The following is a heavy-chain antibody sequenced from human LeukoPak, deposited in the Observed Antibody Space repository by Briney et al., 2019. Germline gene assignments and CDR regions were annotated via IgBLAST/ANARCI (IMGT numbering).Heavy chain of an antibody. Sequence: ASVKVSCKASGYTFTGYYMHWVRQAPGQGLEWMGWINTNTGNPTYAQGFTGRFVFSLDTSVSTAYLQISSLKAEDTAVYYCARGGEAMYTSSWFWDYYYYMDVWGKGTTVTVSS. D-gene: IGHD6-13*01. CDR1: GYTFTGYY. CDR3: ARGGEAMYTSSWFWDYYYYMDV. J-gene: IGHJ6*03. CDR2: INTNTGNP. V-gene: IGHV7-4-1*02.